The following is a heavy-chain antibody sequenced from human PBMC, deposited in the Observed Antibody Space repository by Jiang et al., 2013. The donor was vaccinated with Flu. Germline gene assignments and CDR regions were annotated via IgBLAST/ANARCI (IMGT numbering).Heavy chain of an antibody. CDR1: GFSLSTSGMC. Sequence: KPTQTLTLTCTFSGFSLSTSGMCVSWIRQPPGKALEWLARIDWDDDKYYSTSLKTRLTISKDTSKNQVVLAMTNMDPVDTGTYYCARWTTTTPHDACDIWGQGTMVTVSS. D-gene: IGHD5-12*01. J-gene: IGHJ3*02. V-gene: IGHV2-70*11. CDR3: ARWTTTTPHDACDI. CDR2: IDWDDDK.